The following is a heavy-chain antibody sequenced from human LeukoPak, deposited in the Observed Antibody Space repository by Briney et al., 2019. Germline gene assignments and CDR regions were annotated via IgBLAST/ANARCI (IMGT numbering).Heavy chain of an antibody. CDR1: GFTFNNYG. D-gene: IGHD3-16*01. CDR2: IWYDGNSK. CDR3: AKDLGEQGASYYFDY. J-gene: IGHJ4*02. V-gene: IGHV3-33*03. Sequence: PGGSLRLSCAASGFTFNNYGMHWVRQAPGKGLEWVAVIWYDGNSKYYADSVKGRFTVSRDNSKNTLYLQMNSLRAEDTAVYYCAKDLGEQGASYYFDYWGQGTLVTVSS.